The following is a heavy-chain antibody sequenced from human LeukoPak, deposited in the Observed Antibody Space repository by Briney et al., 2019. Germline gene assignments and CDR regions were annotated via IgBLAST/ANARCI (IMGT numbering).Heavy chain of an antibody. CDR2: IASSGTIK. CDR3: ALLAVASDFDY. V-gene: IGHV3-48*03. Sequence: PGGSLRLSCAVSRSPFSVYEFNWVRQAPGKGLEWVANIASSGTIKYYADSVEGRFSISRDNAKNSLYLQMNSLRVEDTGFYYCALLAVASDFDYWGQGALVTVSS. J-gene: IGHJ4*02. CDR1: RSPFSVYE. D-gene: IGHD6-19*01.